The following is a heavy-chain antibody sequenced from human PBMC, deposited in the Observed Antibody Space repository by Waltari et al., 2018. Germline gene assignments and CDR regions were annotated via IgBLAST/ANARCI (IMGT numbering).Heavy chain of an antibody. Sequence: QLQLQESGPGLVKPSETLSLTCTVSGGSISSSSYYWGWIRQPQGKGLEWIGSIYYSGSTYYNPSLKSRVTISVDTSKNQFSLKLSSVTAADTAVYYCARALRMITFGGVIANPSLFDYWGQGTLVTVSS. CDR1: GGSISSSSYY. D-gene: IGHD3-16*02. V-gene: IGHV4-39*07. CDR2: IYYSGST. J-gene: IGHJ4*02. CDR3: ARALRMITFGGVIANPSLFDY.